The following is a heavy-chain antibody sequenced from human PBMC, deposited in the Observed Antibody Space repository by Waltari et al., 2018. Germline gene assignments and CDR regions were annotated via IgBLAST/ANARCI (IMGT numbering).Heavy chain of an antibody. D-gene: IGHD6-13*01. CDR2: IYHSGST. Sequence: QVQLQESGPGLVKPSETLSLTCAVSGYSISSGYYWGWIRQPPGKGLEWIGSIYHSGSTYYNPSLKSRVTISVDTSKNQFSLKLSSVTAADTAVYYCARRRPAAGTWYFDYWGQGTLVTVSS. V-gene: IGHV4-38-2*01. CDR1: GYSISSGYY. CDR3: ARRRPAAGTWYFDY. J-gene: IGHJ4*02.